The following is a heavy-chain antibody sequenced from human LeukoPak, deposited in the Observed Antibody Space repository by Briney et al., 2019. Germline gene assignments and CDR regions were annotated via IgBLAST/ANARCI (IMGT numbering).Heavy chain of an antibody. CDR2: IYYSGST. V-gene: IGHV4-59*01. J-gene: IGHJ5*02. Sequence: PSETLSLTCTVSGGSISSYYWSWIRQPPGKGLEWIGYIYYSGSTNYNPSLKSRVTISVDTSKNHFSLKLSSVTAADTAVYYCARGGYYDILTGYYEGVSFDPWGQGTLVTVSS. CDR3: ARGGYYDILTGYYEGVSFDP. D-gene: IGHD3-9*01. CDR1: GGSISSYY.